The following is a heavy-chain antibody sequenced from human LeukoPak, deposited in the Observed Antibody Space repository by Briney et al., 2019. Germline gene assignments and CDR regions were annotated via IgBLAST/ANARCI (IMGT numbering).Heavy chain of an antibody. D-gene: IGHD3-3*01. J-gene: IGHJ6*03. Sequence: GGSLRLSCAASGFTFSSYSMNWVRQAPGKGLEWVSSITSSSTYIYYADSVKGRFTISRDNAKNSLYVQMNSLRAEDTAVYYCARDSRDYDFWSGTNYYYYYMDVWGKGTTVTVSS. V-gene: IGHV3-21*01. CDR1: GFTFSSYS. CDR3: ARDSRDYDFWSGTNYYYYYMDV. CDR2: ITSSSTYI.